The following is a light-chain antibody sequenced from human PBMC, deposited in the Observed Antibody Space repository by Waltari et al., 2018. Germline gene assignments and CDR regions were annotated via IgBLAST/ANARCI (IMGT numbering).Light chain of an antibody. CDR2: DVT. CDR1: SSDVGEYNY. J-gene: IGLJ3*02. CDR3: CSYAGSHTWV. V-gene: IGLV2-11*01. Sequence: QSALTQPRSVSGSPGQSVTISCTGTSSDVGEYNYVYWYQHHPGKAPQLMIYDVTKRPSGVPDRFSGSKSGNTASLTISGLQAEDEADYYCCSYAGSHTWVFGGGTKLTVL.